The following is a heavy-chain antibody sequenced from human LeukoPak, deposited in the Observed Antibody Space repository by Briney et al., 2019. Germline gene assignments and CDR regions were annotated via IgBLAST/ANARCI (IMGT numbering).Heavy chain of an antibody. D-gene: IGHD2-2*01. Sequence: ASVKVSCKASGYTFTSYYMHWVRQAPGQGLEWMGIINPSGGSTSYAQKFQGRVTMTRDTSTSTVYMELSSLRSEDTAVYYCATSIVVASATRGNPPPYHYYYGMDVWGQGTTVTVSS. CDR3: ATSIVVASATRGNPPPYHYYYGMDV. CDR2: INPSGGST. V-gene: IGHV1-46*01. CDR1: GYTFTSYY. J-gene: IGHJ6*02.